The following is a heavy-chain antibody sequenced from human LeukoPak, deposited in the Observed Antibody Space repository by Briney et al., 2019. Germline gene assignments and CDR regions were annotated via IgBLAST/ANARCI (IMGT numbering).Heavy chain of an antibody. CDR2: ISYDGSSK. CDR1: GFTFSSYT. Sequence: QPGRSLRLSCVASGFTFSSYTLPWVRQAPGKGLEWVAVISYDGSSKYYADSVQGRFTISRDNSNNTLYLEMNSLRAEDTAVYYCARVSTSGWSKPSEYWGQGTLVTVSS. D-gene: IGHD6-19*01. J-gene: IGHJ4*02. CDR3: ARVSTSGWSKPSEY. V-gene: IGHV3-30*04.